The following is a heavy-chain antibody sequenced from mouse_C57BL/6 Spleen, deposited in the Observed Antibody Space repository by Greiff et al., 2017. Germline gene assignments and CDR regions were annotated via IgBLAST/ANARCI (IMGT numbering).Heavy chain of an antibody. Sequence: EVQVVESGGGLVKPGGSLKLSCAASGFTFSSYTMSWVRQTPGKRLEWVATISGGGGNTYYPDSVKGRFTISRDNAKNTLYLQMSSLRSEDTALYYCARPATGGWFAYWGQGTLVTVSA. J-gene: IGHJ3*01. CDR1: GFTFSSYT. CDR3: ARPATGGWFAY. V-gene: IGHV5-9*01. CDR2: ISGGGGNT. D-gene: IGHD4-1*02.